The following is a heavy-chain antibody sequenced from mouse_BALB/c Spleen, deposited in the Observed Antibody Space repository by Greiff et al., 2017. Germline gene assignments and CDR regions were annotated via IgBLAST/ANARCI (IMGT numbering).Heavy chain of an antibody. D-gene: IGHD1-2*01. CDR3: ARQATAYYAMDY. Sequence: DVKLVESGGGLVKLGGSLKLSCAASGFTFSSYYMSWVRQTPEKRLELVAAINSNGGSTYYPDTVKGRFTISRDNAKNTLYLQMSSLKSEDTALYYCARQATAYYAMDYWGQGTSVTVSS. V-gene: IGHV5-6-2*01. J-gene: IGHJ4*01. CDR2: INSNGGST. CDR1: GFTFSSYY.